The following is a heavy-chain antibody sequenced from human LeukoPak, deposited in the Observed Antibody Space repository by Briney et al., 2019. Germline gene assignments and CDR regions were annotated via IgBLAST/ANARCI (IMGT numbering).Heavy chain of an antibody. CDR1: GFTVSSNY. CDR2: IYSGGST. CDR3: ARVREDYYDSSGYFDY. Sequence: GGSLRLSCAASGFTVSSNYMSWVCQAPGKGLEWVSVIYSGGSTYYADSVKGRFTISRDNSKNTLYLQMNSLRAEDTAVYYCARVREDYYDSSGYFDYWGQGTLVTVSS. V-gene: IGHV3-53*01. J-gene: IGHJ4*02. D-gene: IGHD3-22*01.